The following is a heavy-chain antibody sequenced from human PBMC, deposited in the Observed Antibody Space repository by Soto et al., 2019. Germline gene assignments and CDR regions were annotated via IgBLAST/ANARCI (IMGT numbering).Heavy chain of an antibody. CDR3: AEGVELDV. V-gene: IGHV3-23*01. CDR1: GFSFSSFA. D-gene: IGHD1-26*01. J-gene: IGHJ6*04. Sequence: EVLLLESGGGLVQPGGSLRLSCEASGFSFSSFAMNWVRQAPGKGLEWVSAIGDSGASTYYADSVKGRFTISRDDSGNTLYLRLISLSAEDTAVYYCAEGVELDVWGNGTTVTVSS. CDR2: IGDSGAST.